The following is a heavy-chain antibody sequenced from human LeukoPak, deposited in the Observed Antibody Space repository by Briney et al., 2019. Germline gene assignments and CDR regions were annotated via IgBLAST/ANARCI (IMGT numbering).Heavy chain of an antibody. V-gene: IGHV3-23*01. CDR1: GFTFSSYA. Sequence: GASLGLSCAASGFTFSSYAMSWVRQAPGKGLEWVSTISGSGDSTYYADSVKGRFTISRDNSKNTLYLQMNSLRADDTAVYYCAKGRSGVVVAALNYWGQGTPVTVSS. CDR3: AKGRSGVVVAALNY. J-gene: IGHJ4*02. CDR2: ISGSGDST. D-gene: IGHD2-15*01.